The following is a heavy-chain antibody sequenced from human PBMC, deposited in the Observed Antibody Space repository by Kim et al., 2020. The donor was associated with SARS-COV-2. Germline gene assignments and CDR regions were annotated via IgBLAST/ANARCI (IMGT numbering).Heavy chain of an antibody. Sequence: YAAPVKGRCTISRDDSQNTLYLQMDSLKTEDTAVYYCTTDRGSYYYHGDYWGQGTLVTVSS. D-gene: IGHD1-26*01. V-gene: IGHV3-15*01. CDR3: TTDRGSYYYHGDY. J-gene: IGHJ4*02.